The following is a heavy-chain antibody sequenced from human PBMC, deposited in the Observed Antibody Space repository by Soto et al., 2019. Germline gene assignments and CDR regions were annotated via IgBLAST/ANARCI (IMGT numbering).Heavy chain of an antibody. V-gene: IGHV4-31*03. Sequence: QVQLQESGPGLVKPSQTLSLTCTVSGGSISSGGYYWSWIRQHPGKGLEWIGYIYYSGSTYYNPSLKSRVTRSVDTSKNKFSLKLRSVTAADTAVYYCARGRSSTSPYPIGYWGQGTLVTVSS. CDR1: GGSISSGGYY. D-gene: IGHD2-2*01. CDR3: ARGRSSTSPYPIGY. J-gene: IGHJ4*02. CDR2: IYYSGST.